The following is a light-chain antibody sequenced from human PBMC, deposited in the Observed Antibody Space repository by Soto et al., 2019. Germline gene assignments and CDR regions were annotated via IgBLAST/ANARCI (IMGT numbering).Light chain of an antibody. J-gene: IGLJ3*02. Sequence: QSVLTQAPSVFAAPGQRVTISCSGTTSNIGIKFVSWYQKVAGTAPKLLIYDDDKRPSGIPDRFSGSKSGTSATLGITGLQTGDEADYYCGTWDSSLSAVVFGGGTKLTVL. CDR3: GTWDSSLSAVV. CDR2: DDD. V-gene: IGLV1-51*01. CDR1: TSNIGIKF.